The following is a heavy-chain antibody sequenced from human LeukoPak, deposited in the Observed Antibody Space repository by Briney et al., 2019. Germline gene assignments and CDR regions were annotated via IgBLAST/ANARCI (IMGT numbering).Heavy chain of an antibody. D-gene: IGHD2-21*02. J-gene: IGHJ4*02. CDR3: ARQSSATADPFDY. CDR1: GGSISSSSYY. V-gene: IGHV4-39*01. Sequence: KPSETLSLTCTVSGGSISSSSYYWGWIRQPPGKGLEWIGSIYYSGSTYYNPSLKSRVTISVDTSKNQFSLKLSSVTAADTAVYYCARQSSATADPFDYWGQGTLVTVSS. CDR2: IYYSGST.